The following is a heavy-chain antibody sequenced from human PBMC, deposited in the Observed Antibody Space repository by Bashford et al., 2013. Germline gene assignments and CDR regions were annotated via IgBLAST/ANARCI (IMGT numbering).Heavy chain of an antibody. CDR2: IIPIFGTA. V-gene: IGHV1-69*13. CDR1: GGTFSSYA. J-gene: IGHJ6*03. Sequence: SVKVSCKASGGTFSSYAISWVRQAPGQGLEWMGGIIPIFGTANYAQKFQGRVTITADESTSTAYMELSSLRSEDTAVYYCARIYGDPLSYYYYYMDVWAKGPRSPSP. D-gene: IGHD4-17*01. CDR3: ARIYGDPLSYYYYYMDV.